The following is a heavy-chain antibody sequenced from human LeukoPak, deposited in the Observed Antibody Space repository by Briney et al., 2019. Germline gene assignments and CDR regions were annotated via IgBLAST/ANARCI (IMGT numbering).Heavy chain of an antibody. Sequence: GGSLRLSCAASGFTFSSYAMSWVRQAPGEGLEWVSAIRDSGSSTHYADSVKGRFTTSRDNSKNTPFLQMNSLRAEYTAIYYCAKYGPQDSGSSHFDYWGQGALVTVSS. J-gene: IGHJ4*02. CDR1: GFTFSSYA. CDR3: AKYGPQDSGSSHFDY. V-gene: IGHV3-23*01. CDR2: IRDSGSST. D-gene: IGHD1-26*01.